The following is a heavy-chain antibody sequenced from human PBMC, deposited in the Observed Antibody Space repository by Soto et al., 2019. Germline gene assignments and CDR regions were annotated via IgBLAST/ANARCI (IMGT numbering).Heavy chain of an antibody. V-gene: IGHV1-18*04. CDR1: GYTFTSYG. J-gene: IGHJ3*02. Sequence: ASVKVSCKASGYTFTSYGISWVRQAPGQGLEWMGWISAYNGNTNYAQKLQGRVTMTTDTSTSTAYMELRSLRSDDTAVYYCARDMYYDILTGYLAHDAFDIWGQGTTVTVSS. CDR3: ARDMYYDILTGYLAHDAFDI. D-gene: IGHD3-9*01. CDR2: ISAYNGNT.